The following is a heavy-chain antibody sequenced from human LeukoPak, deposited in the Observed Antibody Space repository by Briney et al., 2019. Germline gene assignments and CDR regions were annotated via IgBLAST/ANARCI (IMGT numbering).Heavy chain of an antibody. V-gene: IGHV3-73*01. CDR2: IRSKANSYAT. CDR1: GFTFSGSA. CDR3: TRRVDTAMIPIAKGPDY. Sequence: GGSLRPSCAASGFTFSGSAMHWVRQASGKGLEWVGRIRSKANSYATAYAASVKGRFTISRDDSKNTAYLQMNSLKTEDTAVYYCTRRVDTAMIPIAKGPDYWGQGTLVTVSS. J-gene: IGHJ4*02. D-gene: IGHD5-18*01.